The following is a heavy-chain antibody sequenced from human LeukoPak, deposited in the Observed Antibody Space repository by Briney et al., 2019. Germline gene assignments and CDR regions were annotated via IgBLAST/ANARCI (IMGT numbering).Heavy chain of an antibody. CDR1: GFTFSNYG. V-gene: IGHV3-30*03. J-gene: IGHJ3*01. Sequence: GGSLRLSCAVSGFTFSNYGMHWVRQAPGKGLEWVAFISYDGNSEFYADSVKGRFTISRDNSGNTVSLQMNSLSSEDTAVYFCARESHDFDLWGQGTMVTVSS. CDR3: ARESHDFDL. CDR2: ISYDGNSE.